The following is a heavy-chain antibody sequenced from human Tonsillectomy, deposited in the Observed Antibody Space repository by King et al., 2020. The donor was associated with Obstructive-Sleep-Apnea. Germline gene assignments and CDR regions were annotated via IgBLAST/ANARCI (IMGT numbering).Heavy chain of an antibody. D-gene: IGHD2-15*01. CDR3: ARDGGIVVVVAAHLDY. V-gene: IGHV3-30*04. J-gene: IGHJ4*02. Sequence: VQLVESGGGVVQPGRSLRLSCAASGFTFSSYAMHWVRQAPGKGLEWVAVISYDGSNKYYADSVKGRFTISRDNSKNTLYLQMNSLRAEDTAVYYCARDGGIVVVVAAHLDYWGQGTLVTVSS. CDR1: GFTFSSYA. CDR2: ISYDGSNK.